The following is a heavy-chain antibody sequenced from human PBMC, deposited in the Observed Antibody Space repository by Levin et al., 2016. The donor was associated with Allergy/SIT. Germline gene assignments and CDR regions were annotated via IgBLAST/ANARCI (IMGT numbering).Heavy chain of an antibody. D-gene: IGHD3-10*01. CDR3: ARDLTISSPFDY. CDR2: ISYDGSNK. Sequence: GESLKISCAASGFTFSSYGMHWVRQAPGKGLEWVAVISYDGSNKYYADSVKGRFTISRDNSKNTLYLQMNSLRAEDTAVYYCARDLTISSPFDYWGQGTLVTVSS. V-gene: IGHV3-30*03. CDR1: GFTFSSYG. J-gene: IGHJ4*02.